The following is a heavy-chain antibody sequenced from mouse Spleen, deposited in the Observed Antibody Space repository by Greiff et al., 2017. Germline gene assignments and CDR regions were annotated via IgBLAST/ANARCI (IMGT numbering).Heavy chain of an antibody. V-gene: IGHV1-19*01. Sequence: VQLQQSGPVLVKPGASVKMSCKASGYTFTDYYMNWVKQSHGKSLEWIGVINPYNGGTSYNQKFKGKATLTVDKSSSTAYMELNSLTSEDSAVYYCAGRGITMPLYALAYWGQGTPVTVSS. J-gene: IGHJ4*01. CDR3: AGRGITMPLYALAY. CDR1: GYTFTDYY. D-gene: IGHD1-1*02. CDR2: INPYNGGT.